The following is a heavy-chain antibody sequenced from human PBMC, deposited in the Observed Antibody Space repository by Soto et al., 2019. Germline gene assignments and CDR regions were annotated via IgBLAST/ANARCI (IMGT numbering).Heavy chain of an antibody. CDR1: GFTFDDYA. CDR2: ISWNSGSI. D-gene: IGHD6-13*01. J-gene: IGHJ4*02. CDR3: AKDIFLAAAGTNGGWDY. Sequence: EVQLVESGGGLVQPGRSLRLSCAASGFTFDDYAMHWVRQAPGKGLEWVSGISWNSGSIGYADSVKGRFTISRDNAKNSLYLQMNSLRAEDTALYYCAKDIFLAAAGTNGGWDYWGQGTLVTVSS. V-gene: IGHV3-9*01.